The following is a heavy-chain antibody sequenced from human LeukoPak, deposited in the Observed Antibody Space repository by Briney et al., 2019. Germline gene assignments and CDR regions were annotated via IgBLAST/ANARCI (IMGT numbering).Heavy chain of an antibody. Sequence: SETLSLTCTVSGGSTSNYFCTWLRQSAGKGLEWIGRIHTSGSTNYNPSLKSRVSISVDTSKNQFSLKLSSVTAADTAVYYCARDPEGHGYYFDYWGQGALVTVSS. J-gene: IGHJ4*02. V-gene: IGHV4-4*07. CDR1: GGSTSNYF. CDR2: IHTSGST. D-gene: IGHD3-3*01. CDR3: ARDPEGHGYYFDY.